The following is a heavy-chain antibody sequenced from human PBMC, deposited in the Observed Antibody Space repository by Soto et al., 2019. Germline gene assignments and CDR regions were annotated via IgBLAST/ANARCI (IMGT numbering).Heavy chain of an antibody. D-gene: IGHD3-16*01. V-gene: IGHV3-48*01. J-gene: IGHJ5*02. Sequence: GGSLRLSCAASGFTFSSYSMNWVRQAPGKGLEWVSYISSSSSTIYYADSVKGRFTISRDNAKNSLYLQMNSLRAEDTAVYYCARGGDFILGGNWFDPWGQGTLVTVSS. CDR3: ARGGDFILGGNWFDP. CDR1: GFTFSSYS. CDR2: ISSSSSTI.